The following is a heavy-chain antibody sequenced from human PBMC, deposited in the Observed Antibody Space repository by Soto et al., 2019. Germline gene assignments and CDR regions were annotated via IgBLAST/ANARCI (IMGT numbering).Heavy chain of an antibody. CDR3: ARRDPNSYYFDY. Sequence: PGGSLRLSCAASGFTFSSYGMHWVRQAPGKGLEWVAAIWYDGSNKYYADSVKGRFTISRDNSKNTLYLQMNSLRAEDTAVYYCARRDPNSYYFDYWGQGTLVTVSS. CDR1: GFTFSSYG. V-gene: IGHV3-33*01. J-gene: IGHJ4*02. CDR2: IWYDGSNK. D-gene: IGHD1-7*01.